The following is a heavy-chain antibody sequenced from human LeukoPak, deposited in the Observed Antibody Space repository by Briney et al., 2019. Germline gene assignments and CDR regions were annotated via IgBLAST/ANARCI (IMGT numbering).Heavy chain of an antibody. Sequence: SQTLSLTCAISGDSVSSNSAAWNWIRQSPSRGLEWLGRTYYRPKWYNDYAVSVKSRITINPDTSKNQFSLQLNSVTPEDTAVYYCARDFRYCSGGSCYTLFDYWGQGTLVTVSS. CDR2: TYYRPKWYN. CDR1: GDSVSSNSAA. CDR3: ARDFRYCSGGSCYTLFDY. J-gene: IGHJ4*02. D-gene: IGHD2-15*01. V-gene: IGHV6-1*01.